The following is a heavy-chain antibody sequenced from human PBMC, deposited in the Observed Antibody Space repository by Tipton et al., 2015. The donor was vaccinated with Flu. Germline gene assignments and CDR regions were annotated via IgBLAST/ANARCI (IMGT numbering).Heavy chain of an antibody. CDR3: ARVEYYFDF. CDR2: IHPGDSDT. J-gene: IGHJ4*02. CDR1: GYTFTHYW. V-gene: IGHV5-51*01. Sequence: VQLVQSGAEVRKPGESVKISCKGSGYTFTHYWIGWVRQMPGKGLEWLGIIHPGDSDTRYSPSFQGQVTISADKSINTAYLQWSSLKASDTAIYYCARVEYYFDFWGQGTLVSVSP.